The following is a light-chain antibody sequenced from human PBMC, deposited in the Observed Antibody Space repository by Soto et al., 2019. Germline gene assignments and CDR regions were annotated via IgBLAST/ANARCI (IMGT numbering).Light chain of an antibody. Sequence: EIVLTESPCTLSLYPGERATLSCRASQSVSVNSLAWYQQKGGQAPRLLIYAASTRATGVPDRFSGTGSGTDFAPTISRLETDDSAVYYCQQYGGSPFTFAPGTKVDI. CDR1: QSVSVNS. J-gene: IGKJ3*01. V-gene: IGKV3-20*01. CDR3: QQYGGSPFT. CDR2: AAS.